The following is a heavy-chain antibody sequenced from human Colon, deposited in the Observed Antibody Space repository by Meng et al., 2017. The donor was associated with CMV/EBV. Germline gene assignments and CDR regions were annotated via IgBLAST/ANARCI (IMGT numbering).Heavy chain of an antibody. CDR1: GGSFSCYY. Sequence: SLTCRVYGGSFSCYYWRWIRQPPGKGLEWIGEINHSGSTNSSPSLKSRVTISIDTSKNEFSLKLRSVTAADTAVYYCARSSSGTARDWGQGTLVTVSS. CDR2: INHSGST. J-gene: IGHJ1*01. V-gene: IGHV4-34*01. CDR3: ARSSSGTARD. D-gene: IGHD3-22*01.